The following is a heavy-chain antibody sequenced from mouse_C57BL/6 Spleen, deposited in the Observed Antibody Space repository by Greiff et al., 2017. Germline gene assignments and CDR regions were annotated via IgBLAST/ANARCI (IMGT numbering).Heavy chain of an antibody. J-gene: IGHJ4*01. V-gene: IGHV5-17*01. Sequence: DVQLVESGGGLVKPGGSLKLSCAASGFTFSDYGMHWVRQAPEKGLEWVAYISSGSSTIYYADTVKGRFTISRDNAKNTLFLQMTSLRSEDTAMYYCARGYYSNYVLFYAMDYWGQGTSVTVSS. CDR2: ISSGSSTI. CDR3: ARGYYSNYVLFYAMDY. CDR1: GFTFSDYG. D-gene: IGHD2-5*01.